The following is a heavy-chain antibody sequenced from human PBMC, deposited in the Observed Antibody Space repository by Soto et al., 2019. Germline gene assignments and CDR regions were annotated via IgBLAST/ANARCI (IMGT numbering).Heavy chain of an antibody. CDR2: ISSSGSTI. D-gene: IGHD5-18*01. CDR3: ATTDTAMAYYYYGMDV. J-gene: IGHJ6*02. V-gene: IGHV3-11*01. Sequence: GGSLRLSCAASGFTFSDYYMSWIRQAPGKGLEWISYISSSGSTIYYADSVKGRFTISRDNAKNSLYLQMNSLRAEDTAVYYCATTDTAMAYYYYGMDVWGQGTTVTVSS. CDR1: GFTFSDYY.